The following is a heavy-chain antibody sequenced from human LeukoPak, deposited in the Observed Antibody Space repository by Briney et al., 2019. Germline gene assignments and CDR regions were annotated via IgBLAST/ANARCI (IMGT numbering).Heavy chain of an antibody. D-gene: IGHD5/OR15-5a*01. V-gene: IGHV3-30*02. CDR3: VCAFSVFAY. Sequence: GGSLRLSCAASGFTFSSYGMHWVRQAPGKGLEWVAFIRYDGSNKYYADSVKGRFTISRDNSKNTLYLQMNGLRAEDTAVYYCVCAFSVFAYWGQGTLVTVSS. CDR2: IRYDGSNK. CDR1: GFTFSSYG. J-gene: IGHJ4*02.